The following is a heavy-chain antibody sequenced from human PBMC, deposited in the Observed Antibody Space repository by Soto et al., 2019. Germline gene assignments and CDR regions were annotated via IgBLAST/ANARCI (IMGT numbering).Heavy chain of an antibody. D-gene: IGHD3-3*01. J-gene: IGHJ5*02. CDR2: ISSSGSTI. V-gene: IGHV3-11*01. CDR3: ARVHYVLRFLEWFFWLDP. CDR1: GFTFSDYY. Sequence: PGGSLRLSCAASGFTFSDYYMSWIRQAPGKGLEWVSYISSSGSTIYYADSVKGRFTISRDNAKNSLYLQMNSLRAEDTAVYYCARVHYVLRFLEWFFWLDPWGQGTRVTVSS.